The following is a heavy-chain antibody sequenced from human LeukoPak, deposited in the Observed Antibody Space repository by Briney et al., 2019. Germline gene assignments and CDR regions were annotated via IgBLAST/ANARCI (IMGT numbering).Heavy chain of an antibody. CDR2: ISYDGNYK. Sequence: GGSLRLSCAASGFTFSSTGMHWVRQAPGKGLEWVADISYDGNYKYYADSVKGRFTISRDNSKNTLYLQMDSLRPEDTAVYYCAKSNSYSSSWYYGLDVWGQGTTVTVSS. J-gene: IGHJ6*02. CDR1: GFTFSSTG. CDR3: AKSNSYSSSWYYGLDV. D-gene: IGHD6-13*01. V-gene: IGHV3-30*18.